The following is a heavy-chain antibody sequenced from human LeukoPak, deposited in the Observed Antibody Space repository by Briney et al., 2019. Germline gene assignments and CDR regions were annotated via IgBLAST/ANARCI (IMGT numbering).Heavy chain of an antibody. CDR2: ISWNGGSI. CDR1: GFTFDDYA. CDR3: AKDTSGYYFEDAFDI. Sequence: GRSLRLSCAASGFTFDDYAMHWVRQAPGKGLKWVSGISWNGGSIGYADSVKGRFTISRDNAKNSLYLQMNSLRAEDTALYYCAKDTSGYYFEDAFDIWGQGTMVTVSS. D-gene: IGHD5-12*01. V-gene: IGHV3-9*01. J-gene: IGHJ3*02.